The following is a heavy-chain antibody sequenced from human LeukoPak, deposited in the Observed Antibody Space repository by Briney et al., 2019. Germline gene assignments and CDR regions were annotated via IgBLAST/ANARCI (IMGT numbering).Heavy chain of an antibody. D-gene: IGHD3-16*01. CDR2: IRFDATNK. CDR1: GFIFSGSS. V-gene: IGHV3-30*02. J-gene: IGHJ2*01. Sequence: PGGSLRLSCAASGFIFSGSSMHWVRQAPGKGLEWVCFIRFDATNKYYADSVKGRFTISRDNSKNTLYLQMNSLRAEDTAVYYCAKGPGGLDQYFDLWGRGTLVTVSS. CDR3: AKGPGGLDQYFDL.